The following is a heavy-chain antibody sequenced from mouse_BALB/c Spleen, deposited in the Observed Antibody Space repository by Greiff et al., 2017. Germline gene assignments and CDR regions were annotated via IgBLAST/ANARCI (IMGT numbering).Heavy chain of an antibody. V-gene: IGHV5-4*02. J-gene: IGHJ4*01. CDR3: AREGGYYAMDY. CDR1: GFTFSDYY. Sequence: EVKLMESGGGLVKPGGSLKLSCAASGFTFSDYYMYWVRQTPEKRLEWVATISDGGSYTYYPDSVKGRFTISRDNAKNNLYLQMSSLKSEDTAMYYCAREGGYYAMDYWGQGTSVTVSS. CDR2: ISDGGSYT.